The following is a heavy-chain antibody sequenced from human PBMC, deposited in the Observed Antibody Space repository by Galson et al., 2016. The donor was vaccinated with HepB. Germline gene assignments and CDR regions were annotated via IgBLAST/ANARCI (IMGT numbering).Heavy chain of an antibody. CDR2: INDRGNT. J-gene: IGHJ4*02. CDR1: GGSFSGYY. CDR3: AKGGIRVTFGGAD. Sequence: LSLTCAVYGGSFSGYYWSWIRQPPGKGLEWIGEINDRGNTNYNPSLKSRVTMSVDTSKNQFSLKLTSVTAADTAVYYCAKGGIRVTFGGADWGQGTLVTVSS. D-gene: IGHD3-16*01. V-gene: IGHV4-34*01.